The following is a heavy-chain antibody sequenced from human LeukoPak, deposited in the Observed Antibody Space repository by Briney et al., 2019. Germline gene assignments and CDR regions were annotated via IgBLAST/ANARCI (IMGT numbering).Heavy chain of an antibody. J-gene: IGHJ4*02. CDR1: GFTFSSYA. Sequence: GGSLRLSCAASGFTFSSYAMHWVRQAPEKGLEYVSAISSNGGSTYYANSVKGRFTISRDNSKNTLYLQMGSLRAEDMAVYYCARDFGGWYYFDYWGQGTLVTVSS. V-gene: IGHV3-64*01. D-gene: IGHD6-19*01. CDR3: ARDFGGWYYFDY. CDR2: ISSNGGST.